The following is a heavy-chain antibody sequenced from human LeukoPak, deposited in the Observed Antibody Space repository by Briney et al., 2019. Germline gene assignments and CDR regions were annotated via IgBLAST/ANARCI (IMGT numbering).Heavy chain of an antibody. V-gene: IGHV3-30*14. CDR1: GFTFRNSA. CDR3: APQIQDSSGWHAFDL. D-gene: IGHD6-19*01. J-gene: IGHJ3*01. Sequence: PGGSLRLSCAASGFTFRNSAMHWVRQPTGKGLEWVAILSADSQYELYADPMRGRFTISRDNSKNTVSLQMNSLRQEDTAVYYCAPQIQDSSGWHAFDLRGEGTVVTVSS. CDR2: LSADSQYE.